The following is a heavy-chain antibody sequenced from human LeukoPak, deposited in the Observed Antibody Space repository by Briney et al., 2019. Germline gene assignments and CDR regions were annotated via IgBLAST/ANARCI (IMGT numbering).Heavy chain of an antibody. Sequence: NPSETLSLTCTVSGGSISSSGYYWGWIRQPPGKGLEWIGSVYHSGSANYNPTLKSRVTISVDTSKNQFSLKLSSVTAADTAVYYCARRPWNYYDSSGYVFDYWGQGTLVTVSS. J-gene: IGHJ4*02. CDR1: GGSISSSGYY. CDR3: ARRPWNYYDSSGYVFDY. D-gene: IGHD3-22*01. CDR2: VYHSGSA. V-gene: IGHV4-39*01.